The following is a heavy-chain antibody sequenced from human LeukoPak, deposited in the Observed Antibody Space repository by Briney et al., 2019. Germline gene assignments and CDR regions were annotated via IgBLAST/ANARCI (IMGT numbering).Heavy chain of an antibody. Sequence: GGSLRLSCAASGFTVSSNYMSWVRQAPGKGLEWVSVIYSGGSTYYADSVKGRFTISRDNSKNTLYLQMTSLRAEDTAVYYCASRRKSFYGMDVWGQGTTVTVSS. V-gene: IGHV3-53*01. CDR3: ASRRKSFYGMDV. CDR2: IYSGGST. D-gene: IGHD1-26*01. J-gene: IGHJ6*02. CDR1: GFTVSSNY.